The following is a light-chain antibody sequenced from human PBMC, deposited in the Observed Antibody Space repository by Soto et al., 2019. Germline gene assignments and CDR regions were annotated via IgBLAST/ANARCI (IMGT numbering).Light chain of an antibody. CDR2: WAS. V-gene: IGKV4-1*01. J-gene: IGKJ4*01. CDR3: QQYYSTPLT. Sequence: DIVMTQSPDSLAVSLGERATINCRSSQTVLYSSNNKNYLAWYQQKPGQPPKFLIYWASTRQSGVPDRFSGSGSGTDFTLTISSLQAEDVAVYYCQQYYSTPLTFGGGTKVELK. CDR1: QTVLYSSNNKNY.